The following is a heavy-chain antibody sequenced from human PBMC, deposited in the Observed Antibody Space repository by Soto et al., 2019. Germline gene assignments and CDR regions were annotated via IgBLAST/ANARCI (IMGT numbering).Heavy chain of an antibody. V-gene: IGHV4-59*01. CDR1: GGSISSNY. D-gene: IGHD6-13*01. CDR2: VYNSGST. CDR3: ARYRREAVAGYTLDN. Sequence: LSLTFTVSGGSISSNYWTWIRQPPGKGLEWIGYVYNSGSTNYNPSLKSRVTISEDTSKSEFSLKVNSMTAADTAVYYCARYRREAVAGYTLDNWGQGILVTVSS. J-gene: IGHJ4*02.